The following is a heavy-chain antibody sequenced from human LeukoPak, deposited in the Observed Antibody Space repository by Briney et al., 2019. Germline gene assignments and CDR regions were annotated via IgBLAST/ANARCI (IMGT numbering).Heavy chain of an antibody. CDR1: GFTFSNYG. CDR2: ISASDDNT. V-gene: IGHV3-23*01. CDR3: AKGSATGDYYYYYYMDV. J-gene: IGHJ6*03. Sequence: GGSLRLSCAASGFTFSNYGMSWVRQAPGKGLEWVSTISASDDNTLYGDSVKGRFTISRDNSKNTLYLQMNSLRAEDTAVYYCAKGSATGDYYYYYYMDVWGKGTTVTVSS. D-gene: IGHD2-15*01.